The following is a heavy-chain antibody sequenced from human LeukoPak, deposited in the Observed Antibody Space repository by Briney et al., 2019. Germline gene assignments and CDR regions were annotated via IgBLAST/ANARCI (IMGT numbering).Heavy chain of an antibody. J-gene: IGHJ5*02. D-gene: IGHD3-22*01. CDR3: ASPALGQVTMKP. V-gene: IGHV3-21*01. CDR2: ISDSSSYI. CDR1: GFTFKPYA. Sequence: GGSLRLSCSASGFTFKPYAMHWVRQAPGKGLEWVSSISDSSSYIYYADSVKGRFTISRDNAKNSLYLRMNSLRAEDTAMYYCASPALGQVTMKPWGRGTLVTVSS.